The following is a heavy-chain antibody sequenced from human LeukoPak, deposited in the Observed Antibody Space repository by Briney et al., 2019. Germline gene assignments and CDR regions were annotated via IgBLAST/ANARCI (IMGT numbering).Heavy chain of an antibody. J-gene: IGHJ4*02. CDR1: GFTFSSYA. CDR3: AKGSGRGYCYGLEY. CDR2: ISGSGGST. D-gene: IGHD5-18*01. V-gene: IGHV3-23*01. Sequence: GGSLRLSRAASGFTFSSYAMSWVRQAPGKGLEWVSAISGSGGSTYYADSVKGRFTISRDNSKNTLYLQMNSLRAEDTAVYYCAKGSGRGYCYGLEYWGQGTLVNVSP.